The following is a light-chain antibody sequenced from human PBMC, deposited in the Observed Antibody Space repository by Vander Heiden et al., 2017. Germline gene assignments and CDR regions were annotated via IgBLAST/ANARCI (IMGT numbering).Light chain of an antibody. J-gene: IGKJ3*01. CDR1: QGISNY. Sequence: DIQMTQSPSSLSASVGDRVTITCRASQGISNYLAWYQQKPGKVPKLLIYAASTLQSGVPSRFSGSGSGTDFTLTISILHPEHVATYYCQKDNSAPFTFGHGTNVDIK. V-gene: IGKV1-27*01. CDR3: QKDNSAPFT. CDR2: AAS.